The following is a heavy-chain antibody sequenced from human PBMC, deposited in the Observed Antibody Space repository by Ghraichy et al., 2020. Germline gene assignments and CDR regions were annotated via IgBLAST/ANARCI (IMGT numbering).Heavy chain of an antibody. CDR1: GDSIRNYY. J-gene: IGHJ1*01. CDR2: IHYSGST. V-gene: IGHV4-59*01. Sequence: SQTLSLTCSVSGDSIRNYYWSWFRQPPGKGLEWIGLIHYSGSTNYNPSLKSRVIISIDTSKNQVSLRLTSVTAADTAVYYCAKHPDSSGSVDGGYFQPWGQGTLVTVSS. CDR3: AKHPDSSGSVDGGYFQP. D-gene: IGHD3-22*01.